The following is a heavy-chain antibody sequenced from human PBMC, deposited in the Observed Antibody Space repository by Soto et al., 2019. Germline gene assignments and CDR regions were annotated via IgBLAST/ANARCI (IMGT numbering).Heavy chain of an antibody. V-gene: IGHV4-59*01. Sequence: SETLSLTCTVSGGSISSYYWSWIRQPPGKALEYIGYIYYSGSTNYNPSLKSRVTISVDTSKNQFSLKLSSVTAADTAVYYCAVFPYSSSWSFDYWGQGTLVTVSS. CDR1: GGSISSYY. D-gene: IGHD6-13*01. CDR2: IYYSGST. CDR3: AVFPYSSSWSFDY. J-gene: IGHJ4*02.